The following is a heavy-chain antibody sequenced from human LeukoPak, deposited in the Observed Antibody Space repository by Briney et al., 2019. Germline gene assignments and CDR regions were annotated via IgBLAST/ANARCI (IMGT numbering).Heavy chain of an antibody. V-gene: IGHV4-34*01. D-gene: IGHD6-19*01. CDR2: IKHSGST. CDR3: ARPRKQWQPTSNFDY. Sequence: SETLSLTCAVYGGSFSGYYWSWIRQPPGKGQEWIGEIKHSGSTNYNPSLKSRVTISVDTSKNQFSLKLSSVTAADTAVYYCARPRKQWQPTSNFDYWGQGTLVTVSS. CDR1: GGSFSGYY. J-gene: IGHJ4*02.